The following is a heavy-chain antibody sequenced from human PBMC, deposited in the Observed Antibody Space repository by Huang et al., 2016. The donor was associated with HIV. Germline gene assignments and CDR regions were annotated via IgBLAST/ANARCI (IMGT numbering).Heavy chain of an antibody. CDR2: IHPGRNT. CDR3: ARDSDGYNQAAYVFDY. Sequence: VRLEQWGAGLLEPSGTLSLTCAVYGGSFSGHYWAWVRQTPGKGLQWIGDIHPGRNTLYNPSLKGRLTMTVDTSKNQFPLILTDVSGADTGMYYCARDSDGYNQAAYVFDYWSQGTLVTVSS. J-gene: IGHJ4*02. V-gene: IGHV4-34*01. D-gene: IGHD5-12*01. CDR1: GGSFSGHY.